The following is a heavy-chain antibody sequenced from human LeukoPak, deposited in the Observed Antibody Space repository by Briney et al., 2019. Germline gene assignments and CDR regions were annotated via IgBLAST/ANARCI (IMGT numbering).Heavy chain of an antibody. CDR2: ISGNGRST. V-gene: IGHV3-64*01. CDR1: GFTFSTYA. D-gene: IGHD2-15*01. CDR3: TRDIGRLRGDAFDF. Sequence: PGGSLRLSCTASGFTFSTYATHWVRQAPGKGLEYVSGISGNGRSTFYGSSGKGTFTVSRDNSKDTLYLQMGSLRVEDMPVYYCTRDIGRLRGDAFDFWGQGTMVTVSS. J-gene: IGHJ3*01.